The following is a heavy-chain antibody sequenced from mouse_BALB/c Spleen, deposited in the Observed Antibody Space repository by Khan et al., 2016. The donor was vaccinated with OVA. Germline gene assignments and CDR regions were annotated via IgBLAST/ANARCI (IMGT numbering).Heavy chain of an antibody. D-gene: IGHD1-1*01. CDR2: IDPTTGYT. CDR1: GYTFTNYG. V-gene: IGHV1-4*01. Sequence: QVQLKQSGAELANPGASVKMSCKASGYTFTNYGMHWVKQRPGQGLEWIGYIDPTTGYTEYNQKFKDTATLTADKSSSTAYMQLSSLTSEDSAVYYCTRHRSTFTWFGYWGQGTLVTVSA. CDR3: TRHRSTFTWFGY. J-gene: IGHJ3*01.